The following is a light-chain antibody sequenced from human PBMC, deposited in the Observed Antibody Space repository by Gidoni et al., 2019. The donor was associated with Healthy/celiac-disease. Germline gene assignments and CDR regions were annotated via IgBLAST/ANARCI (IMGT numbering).Light chain of an antibody. CDR2: GAS. CDR3: QQYNNWPRL. J-gene: IGKJ3*01. Sequence: EIVMTQSPATLSVAPGERATLSCRASQSLSSNLSWYQQKPGQAPRLLIYGASTRATGNPARFSGSGSGTEFPLTISRLQSEDFAVYYCQQYNNWPRLFGPGTKVDIK. V-gene: IGKV3-15*01. CDR1: QSLSSN.